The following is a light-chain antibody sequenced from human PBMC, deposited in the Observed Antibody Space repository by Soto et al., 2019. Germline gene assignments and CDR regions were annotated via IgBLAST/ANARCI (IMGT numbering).Light chain of an antibody. Sequence: QSALTQPASVSGSPGQSITISCTGTNTDVGGYDRVSWYQHHPGKAPKMLIFEVFNRPSGISDRFSGSKSGDTASLTISGLQAEDEADYYCISYIPSTTTHWVFGGGTKLTDL. J-gene: IGLJ3*02. CDR2: EVF. V-gene: IGLV2-14*01. CDR3: ISYIPSTTTHWV. CDR1: NTDVGGYDR.